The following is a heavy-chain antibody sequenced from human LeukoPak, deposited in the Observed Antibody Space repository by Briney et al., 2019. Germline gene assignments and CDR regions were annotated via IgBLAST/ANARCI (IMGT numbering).Heavy chain of an antibody. CDR3: ARDRSYNSGWLDY. CDR1: GFTFSTYE. V-gene: IGHV3-48*03. CDR2: ISSSGSTI. Sequence: GGSLRLSCAASGFTFSTYEMNWVRQAPGKGLEWVSYISSSGSTIYYANPMKGRFTIYRNNTNNSLYLQITSPTAEDTADYYCARDRSYNSGWLDYWGQGTLVTVSS. D-gene: IGHD6-19*01. J-gene: IGHJ4*02.